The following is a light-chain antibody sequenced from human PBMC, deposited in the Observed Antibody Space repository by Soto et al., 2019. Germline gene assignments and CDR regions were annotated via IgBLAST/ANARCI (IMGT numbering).Light chain of an antibody. J-gene: IGKJ4*01. CDR2: GAS. Sequence: IVLTQSPDTLSLSPGERVTLSCRASQSVSSNYLAWYQQKLGQAPRLLIYGASNRATGIPDRFSGSGSGTDFTLTISRLEPEDFAVYYCQQYDNSPLTFGGGTKVDIK. CDR3: QQYDNSPLT. CDR1: QSVSSNY. V-gene: IGKV3-20*01.